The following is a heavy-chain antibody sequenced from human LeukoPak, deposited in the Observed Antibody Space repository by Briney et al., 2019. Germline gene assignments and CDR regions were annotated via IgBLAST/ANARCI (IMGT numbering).Heavy chain of an antibody. CDR2: IYHSGST. Sequence: SETLSLTCTVSGYSISSGYYWGWIRQPPGKGLEWIGSIYHSGSTYYNPSLKSRVTISVDTSKNQFSLKLSSVTAADTAVYYCARDRQQPDDAFDIWGQGTMVTVSS. D-gene: IGHD6-13*01. J-gene: IGHJ3*02. V-gene: IGHV4-38-2*02. CDR3: ARDRQQPDDAFDI. CDR1: GYSISSGYY.